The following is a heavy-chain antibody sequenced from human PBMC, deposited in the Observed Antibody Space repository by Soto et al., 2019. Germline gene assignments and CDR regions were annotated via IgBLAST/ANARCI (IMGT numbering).Heavy chain of an antibody. CDR2: ISSSGGST. Sequence: EVQLLESGGGLVQPGGSLRLSCAASGFTFSNYAMSWVRQAPGKELEWVSTISSSGGSTYYADSVKGRFTISRDNSQNTLYLQMNSLRSADTAVYYCAKFYGGASANTYTIDPWGPGTLVNVSS. CDR1: GFTFSNYA. J-gene: IGHJ5*02. V-gene: IGHV3-23*01. CDR3: AKFYGGASANTYTIDP. D-gene: IGHD2-21*01.